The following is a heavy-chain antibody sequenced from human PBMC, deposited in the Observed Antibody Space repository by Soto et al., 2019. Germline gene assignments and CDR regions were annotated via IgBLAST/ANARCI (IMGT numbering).Heavy chain of an antibody. CDR2: VYSSGST. D-gene: IGHD2-21*01. CDR3: ARRAVVAVTGSLDNWLDP. V-gene: IGHV4-59*01. CDR1: GDSITSYN. Sequence: SETLSLTCTVSGDSITSYNWNWLRQPPGKALEWIGYVYSSGSTNYNPSLKSRVTISVDTSRNQFSLKENSVTAADTAMYYCARRAVVAVTGSLDNWLDPWGQGILVTVSS. J-gene: IGHJ5*02.